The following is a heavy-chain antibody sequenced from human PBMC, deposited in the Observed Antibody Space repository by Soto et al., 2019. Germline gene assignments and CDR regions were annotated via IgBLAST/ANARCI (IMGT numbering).Heavy chain of an antibody. CDR1: GFTFSSYA. J-gene: IGHJ4*02. CDR2: ISGSGGST. D-gene: IGHD4-17*01. Sequence: GGSLILSCAASGFTFSSYAMSWVRQAPGKGLEWVSAISGSGGSTYYADSVKGRFTISRDNSKNTLYLQMNSLRAEDTAVYYCAKDQSYGDYYFDYWGQGTLVTVSS. V-gene: IGHV3-23*01. CDR3: AKDQSYGDYYFDY.